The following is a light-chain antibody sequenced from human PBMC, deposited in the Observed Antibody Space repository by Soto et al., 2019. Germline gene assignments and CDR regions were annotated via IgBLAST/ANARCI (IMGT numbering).Light chain of an antibody. Sequence: DIQMTQSPSTLSASVGDRVTITCRASQTISNWLAWYQQEPGKAPKLLIYDASSLRSGVPSRFSGSAFATDFTLTISSLQPDDFATYYCQQYSIYPYTFGQGTKLEIK. CDR3: QQYSIYPYT. CDR2: DAS. V-gene: IGKV1-5*01. J-gene: IGKJ2*01. CDR1: QTISNW.